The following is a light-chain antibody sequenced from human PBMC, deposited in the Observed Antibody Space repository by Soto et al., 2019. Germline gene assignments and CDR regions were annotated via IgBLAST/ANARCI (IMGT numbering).Light chain of an antibody. CDR1: SGSIANNY. V-gene: IGLV1-40*01. CDR2: GDS. Sequence: LTQPHSVSESPGKTLSISCTRSSGSIANNYVHWYQQLPGRAPKLLMYGDSNRPSGVPDRFSGSKSGTSASLTIAGLQAEDEAVYYCQSYDFSLSGNVIFGGGTKLTVL. J-gene: IGLJ2*01. CDR3: QSYDFSLSGNVI.